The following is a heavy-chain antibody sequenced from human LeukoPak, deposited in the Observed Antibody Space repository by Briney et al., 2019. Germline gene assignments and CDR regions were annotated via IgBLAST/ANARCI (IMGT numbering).Heavy chain of an antibody. J-gene: IGHJ4*02. CDR3: AKERGYEDYYFDY. Sequence: PGGSLRLSCAASGFTFSDHYMDWVRQAPGKGLEWVGRTGNKANSYTTEYAASVKGRFTISRDDSKNSLYLQMNSLKTEDTAVYYCAKERGYEDYYFDYWGQGTLVTVSS. D-gene: IGHD3-10*01. V-gene: IGHV3-72*01. CDR1: GFTFSDHY. CDR2: TGNKANSYTT.